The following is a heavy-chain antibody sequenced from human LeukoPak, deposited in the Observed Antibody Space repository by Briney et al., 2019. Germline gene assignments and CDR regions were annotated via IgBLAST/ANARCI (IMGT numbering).Heavy chain of an antibody. CDR2: ISGSGGGT. CDR1: GFTFSNFA. Sequence: GVSLTLFCAASGFTFSNFAMSWLRQAPGKGLEWVSAISGSGGGTYYADPVNGRFNISRDNYKNTLFLQMNSLRGEDTAVYYCARDWGADSSGYYGSLDCWGQGTLVTVSS. CDR3: ARDWGADSSGYYGSLDC. V-gene: IGHV3-23*01. J-gene: IGHJ4*02. D-gene: IGHD3-22*01.